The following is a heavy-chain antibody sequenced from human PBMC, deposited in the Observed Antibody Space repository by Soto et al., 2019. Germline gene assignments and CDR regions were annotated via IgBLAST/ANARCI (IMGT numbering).Heavy chain of an antibody. V-gene: IGHV5-10-1*01. CDR3: ARLGYCSSTSCPKTPYNWFDP. CDR2: IDPSDSYT. Sequence: GESLKISCKGSGYSFTSYWISWVRQMPGKGLEWMGRIDPSDSYTNYSPSFQGHVTISADKSISTAYLQWSSLKASDTAMYYCARLGYCSSTSCPKTPYNWFDPWGQGTLVTVSS. J-gene: IGHJ5*02. D-gene: IGHD2-2*01. CDR1: GYSFTSYW.